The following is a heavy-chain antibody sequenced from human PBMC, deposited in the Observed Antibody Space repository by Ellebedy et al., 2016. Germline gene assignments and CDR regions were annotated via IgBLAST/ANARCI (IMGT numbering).Heavy chain of an antibody. CDR2: IYHSGST. CDR1: GGSISSSNW. J-gene: IGHJ5*02. D-gene: IGHD3-22*01. CDR3: ARGLNPNYYDSSGSGFDP. Sequence: SETLSLXXAVSGGSISSSNWWSWVRQPPGKGLEWIGEIYHSGSTNYNPSLKSRVTISVDKSKNQFSLKLSSVTAADTAVYYCARGLNPNYYDSSGSGFDPWGQGTLVTVSS. V-gene: IGHV4-4*02.